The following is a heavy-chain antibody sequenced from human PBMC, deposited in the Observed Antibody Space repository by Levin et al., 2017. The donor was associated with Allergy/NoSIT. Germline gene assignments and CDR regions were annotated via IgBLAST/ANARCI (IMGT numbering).Heavy chain of an antibody. CDR2: IKSKTDGGTT. Sequence: RAGGSLRLSCAASGFTFSNAWMSWVRQAPGKGLEWVGRIKSKTDGGTTDYAAPVKGRFTISRDDSKNTLYLQMNSLKTEDTAVYYCTTDGIVGATTLDYWGQGTLVTVSS. CDR3: TTDGIVGATTLDY. J-gene: IGHJ4*02. CDR1: GFTFSNAW. D-gene: IGHD1-26*01. V-gene: IGHV3-15*01.